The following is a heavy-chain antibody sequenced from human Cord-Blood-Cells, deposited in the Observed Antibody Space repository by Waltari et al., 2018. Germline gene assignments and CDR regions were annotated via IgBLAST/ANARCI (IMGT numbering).Heavy chain of an antibody. CDR1: GGSISSSSYY. CDR2: IYYSGST. J-gene: IGHJ3*02. CDR3: ARHEDGSGSYYILYAFDI. V-gene: IGHV4-39*01. Sequence: QLQLQESGPGLVKPSETLSLTCTVSGGSISSSSYYWGWIRQPPGKGLEWIGSIYYSGSTYYNPSLKSRVTISVDTSKNQFSLKLSSVTAADTAVYYCARHEDGSGSYYILYAFDIWGQGTMVTVSS. D-gene: IGHD3-10*01.